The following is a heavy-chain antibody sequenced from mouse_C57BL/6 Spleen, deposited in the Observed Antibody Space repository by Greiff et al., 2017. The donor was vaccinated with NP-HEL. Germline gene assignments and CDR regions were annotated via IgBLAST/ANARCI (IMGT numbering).Heavy chain of an antibody. Sequence: VQLQQPGAELVKPGASVKLSCKASGYTFTSYWMQWVKQRPGQGLEWIGEIDPSDSYTNSNQKFKGKATLTVDTSSSTAYLQLSSLTSEDSAVYYCARATMRDAMDYWGQGTSVTVSS. CDR3: ARATMRDAMDY. J-gene: IGHJ4*01. CDR2: IDPSDSYT. V-gene: IGHV1-50*01. D-gene: IGHD2-4*01. CDR1: GYTFTSYW.